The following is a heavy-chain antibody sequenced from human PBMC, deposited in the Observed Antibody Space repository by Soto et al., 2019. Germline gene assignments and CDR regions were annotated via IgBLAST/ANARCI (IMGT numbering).Heavy chain of an antibody. D-gene: IGHD4-17*01. Sequence: GESLKISCKASGYSFTNYWIAWVRQMPGKGLEYMGIIYPSDSDSRYSPSFQGQVTFSADKSINTAYLQWSSLKASDTAMYYCARHGFVADYSANYFDPWGQGTLVTVSS. CDR1: GYSFTNYW. V-gene: IGHV5-51*01. J-gene: IGHJ5*02. CDR2: IYPSDSDS. CDR3: ARHGFVADYSANYFDP.